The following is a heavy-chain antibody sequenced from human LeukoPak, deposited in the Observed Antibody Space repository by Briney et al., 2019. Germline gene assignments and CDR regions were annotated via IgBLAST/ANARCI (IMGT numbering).Heavy chain of an antibody. J-gene: IGHJ6*03. CDR1: GFTFSGYG. Sequence: GGSLRLSCAASGFTFSGYGMHWVLQAPGKGLEWVAFIRYDGSNKYYADSVKGRFTVSRDNSKNTLYLQMNSLRAEDTAVYYCAKDKGVVPAAVYYMDVWGKGTTVTVSS. D-gene: IGHD2-2*01. CDR3: AKDKGVVPAAVYYMDV. CDR2: IRYDGSNK. V-gene: IGHV3-30*02.